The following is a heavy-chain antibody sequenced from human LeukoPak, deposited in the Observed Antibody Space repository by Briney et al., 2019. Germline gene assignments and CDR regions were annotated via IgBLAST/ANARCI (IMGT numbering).Heavy chain of an antibody. CDR2: IFYTGST. CDR1: VGSISSHY. Sequence: SETLSLNCTVSVGSISSHYWSWLRQPPGKGLEGIGYIFYTGSTNYNPSLKSRVTMSVDTSKNQFSLNLRSVTAADTAMYYCARAHPAYSSSSGFDFWGQGALVTVSS. J-gene: IGHJ4*02. D-gene: IGHD6-6*01. CDR3: ARAHPAYSSSSGFDF. V-gene: IGHV4-59*11.